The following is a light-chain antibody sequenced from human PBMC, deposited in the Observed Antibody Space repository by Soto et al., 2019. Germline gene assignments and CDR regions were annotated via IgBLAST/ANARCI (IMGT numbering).Light chain of an antibody. J-gene: IGLJ2*01. Sequence: SYELTQPPSVSVSPGQTASITCSGDKLGDKYASWYHQKPGQSPVLVIYQDVKRPSGIPERFSGSNSGNTATLTISGTQAMDEADYYCQAWDRSTVVFGGGTKVTVL. CDR2: QDV. CDR3: QAWDRSTVV. CDR1: KLGDKY. V-gene: IGLV3-1*01.